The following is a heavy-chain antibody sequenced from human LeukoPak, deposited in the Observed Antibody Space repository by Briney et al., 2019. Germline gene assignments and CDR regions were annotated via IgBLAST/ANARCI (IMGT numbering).Heavy chain of an antibody. V-gene: IGHV4-34*01. CDR2: INHSGST. D-gene: IGHD2-2*01. J-gene: IGHJ4*02. Sequence: PSETLSLTCTVSGGSFSGYYWSWIRQPPGKGLEWIGEINHSGSTNYNPSLKSRVTISVDTSKNQFSLKLSSVTAADTAVYYCARGLRVVPAATFDYWGQGTLVTVSS. CDR3: ARGLRVVPAATFDY. CDR1: GGSFSGYY.